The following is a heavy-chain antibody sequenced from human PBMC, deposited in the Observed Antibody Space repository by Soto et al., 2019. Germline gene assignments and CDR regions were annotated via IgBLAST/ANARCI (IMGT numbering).Heavy chain of an antibody. J-gene: IGHJ4*02. V-gene: IGHV3-30-3*01. CDR2: ISYDGSNK. Sequence: GGSLRLSCAASGFTFSSYAMHWVRQAPGKGLEWVAVISYDGSNKYYADSVKGRFTISRDNSKNTLYLQMNSLRAEDTAVYYCARDHTGDYYDSSGYFDYWGQGTLVTVSS. CDR3: ARDHTGDYYDSSGYFDY. D-gene: IGHD3-22*01. CDR1: GFTFSSYA.